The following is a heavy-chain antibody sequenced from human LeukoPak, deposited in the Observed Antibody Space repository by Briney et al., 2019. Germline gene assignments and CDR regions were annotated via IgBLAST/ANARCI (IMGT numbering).Heavy chain of an antibody. J-gene: IGHJ4*02. D-gene: IGHD7-27*01. CDR2: IYYSGST. V-gene: IGHV4-39*01. CDR1: GGSISSSSHY. CDR3: ATGPPLGPGF. Sequence: ETLSLTCTVSGGSISSSSHYWGWIRQPPGKGLEWIGSIYYSGSTYYNPSLESRVTISVDTSKNQFSLKVSSVTAADTAVYYCATGPPLGPGFWGQGTPVTVSS.